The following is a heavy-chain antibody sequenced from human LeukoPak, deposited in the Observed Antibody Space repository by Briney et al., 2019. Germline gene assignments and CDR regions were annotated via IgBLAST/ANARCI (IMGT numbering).Heavy chain of an antibody. V-gene: IGHV3-7*01. Sequence: GGSLRLSCAASGFTFSSYWMSWVRQAPGKGLEWVANIKQDGSEKYYVDSVKGRFTISRDNAKNSLYLQMNSLRAEDTAVYYCARGDSSSWAGNWFDPWGQGTLVTVSS. CDR3: ARGDSSSWAGNWFDP. D-gene: IGHD6-13*01. CDR2: IKQDGSEK. CDR1: GFTFSSYW. J-gene: IGHJ5*02.